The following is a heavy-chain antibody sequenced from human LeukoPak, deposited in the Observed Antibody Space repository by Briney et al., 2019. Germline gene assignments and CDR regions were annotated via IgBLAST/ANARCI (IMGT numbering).Heavy chain of an antibody. Sequence: GGSLRLSCAASGFTFSSYSMNWVRQAPGKGLEWVSYISSSSSTIYYADSVKGRFTISRDNSKNTLYLQMNSLRAEDTAVYYCAKDRHNWSPMRVYYMDVWGKGTTVTISS. J-gene: IGHJ6*03. CDR1: GFTFSSYS. CDR3: AKDRHNWSPMRVYYMDV. D-gene: IGHD1-20*01. CDR2: ISSSSSTI. V-gene: IGHV3-48*01.